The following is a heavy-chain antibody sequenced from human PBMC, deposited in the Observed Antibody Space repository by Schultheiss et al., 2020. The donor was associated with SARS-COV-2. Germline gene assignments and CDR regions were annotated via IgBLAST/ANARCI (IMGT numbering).Heavy chain of an antibody. J-gene: IGHJ4*02. V-gene: IGHV3-23*01. CDR3: AKFRPGYCSSTSCPFFDY. Sequence: GGSLRLSCAASGFTFDDYGMSWVRQAPGKGLEWVSAISGSGGSTYYADSVKGRFTISRDNSKNTLYLQMNSLRAEDTAVYYCAKFRPGYCSSTSCPFFDYWGQGTLVTVSS. CDR1: GFTFDDYG. D-gene: IGHD2-2*01. CDR2: ISGSGGST.